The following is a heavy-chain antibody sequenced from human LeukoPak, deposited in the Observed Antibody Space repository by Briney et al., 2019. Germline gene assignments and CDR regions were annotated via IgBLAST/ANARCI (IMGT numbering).Heavy chain of an antibody. V-gene: IGHV4-4*07. Sequence: SETLSLTCTVSGDSIGAYYWSWIRQPAGKGLEWIGRIYKSMYSGGSTDYNPSLKSRVTMSVDTSKNQLSLKLSPLTAADTAVYYCVRDPTTVTTFFDLWGQGTLVTVSS. D-gene: IGHD4-17*01. CDR2: IYKSMYSGGST. J-gene: IGHJ5*01. CDR1: GDSIGAYY. CDR3: VRDPTTVTTFFDL.